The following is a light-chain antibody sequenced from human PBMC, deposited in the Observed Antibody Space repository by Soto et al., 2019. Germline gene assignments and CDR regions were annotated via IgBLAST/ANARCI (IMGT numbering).Light chain of an antibody. Sequence: EIVLTQSPGTLSLSPGERATLSCGASQSVSSSSLAWYQQKPGQAPRLLIYGTSSRATGIPDRFSGSGSGTDFTLTISRLEPEDFAVYYCQQYDTSPVTFGGGTKVEIK. J-gene: IGKJ4*01. CDR2: GTS. CDR1: QSVSSSS. V-gene: IGKV3-20*01. CDR3: QQYDTSPVT.